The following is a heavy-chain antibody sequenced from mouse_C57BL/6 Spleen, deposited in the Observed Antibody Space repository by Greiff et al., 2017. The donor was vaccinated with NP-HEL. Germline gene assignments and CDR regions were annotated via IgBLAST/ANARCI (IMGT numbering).Heavy chain of an antibody. CDR2: IDPSDSET. CDR3: ARSYSSGYPAWFAY. CDR1: GYTFTSYW. V-gene: IGHV1-52*01. Sequence: VQLQQPGAELVRPGSSVKLSCKASGYTFTSYWMHWVKQRPIQGLEWIGNIDPSDSETHYNQKFKDKATLTVDKSSSTAYMQLSSLTSEDSAVYYCARSYSSGYPAWFAYWGQGTLVTVSA. J-gene: IGHJ3*01. D-gene: IGHD3-2*02.